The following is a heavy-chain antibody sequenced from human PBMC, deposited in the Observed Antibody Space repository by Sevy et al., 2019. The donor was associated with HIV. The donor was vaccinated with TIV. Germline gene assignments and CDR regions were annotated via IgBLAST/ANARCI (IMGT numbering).Heavy chain of an antibody. J-gene: IGHJ4*02. Sequence: GGSLRLSCAASGFTFSNYAMHWVRQAPGKGLEWVAFISYDGRNKYYADSVEGRFTISRDSSKSTLYLQMNILRAEDTAVYFCAKDRYGDTAFGDYWGQGSLVTVSS. CDR3: AKDRYGDTAFGDY. V-gene: IGHV3-30*04. CDR1: GFTFSNYA. D-gene: IGHD4-17*01. CDR2: ISYDGRNK.